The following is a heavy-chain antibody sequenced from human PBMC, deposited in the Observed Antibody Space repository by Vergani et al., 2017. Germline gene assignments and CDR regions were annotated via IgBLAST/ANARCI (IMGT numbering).Heavy chain of an antibody. Sequence: QMQLQESGPGLVKASETLSLTCTVSGDSIISRSYYWGWLRQPPGKGLEWIGSTNNSGNGDSSSSLKSRVTISADTSKNQFSLRLTSVTAADTAVYYCASGKYYSDSTSHFRGRYFDVWGRGTLVTVPS. V-gene: IGHV4-39*01. CDR1: GDSIISRSYY. D-gene: IGHD3-16*01. CDR2: TNNSGNG. J-gene: IGHJ2*01. CDR3: ASGKYYSDSTSHFRGRYFDV.